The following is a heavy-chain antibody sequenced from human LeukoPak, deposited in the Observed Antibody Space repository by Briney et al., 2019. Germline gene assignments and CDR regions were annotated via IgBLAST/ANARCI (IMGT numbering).Heavy chain of an antibody. CDR3: ARVRGDGYNFDAFDI. Sequence: ASVKVSCKASGYTFTGYYMHWVRQAPGQGLEWMGIINPSGGSTNYAQKFQGRVTMTRDMSTSTVDMELSSLRSEDTAVYYCARVRGDGYNFDAFDIWGQGTMVTVSS. D-gene: IGHD5-24*01. V-gene: IGHV1-46*01. CDR2: INPSGGST. CDR1: GYTFTGYY. J-gene: IGHJ3*02.